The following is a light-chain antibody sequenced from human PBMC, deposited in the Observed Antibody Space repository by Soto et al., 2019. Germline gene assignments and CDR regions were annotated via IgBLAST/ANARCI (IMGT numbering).Light chain of an antibody. J-gene: IGKJ4*01. Sequence: EIVMTQSPATLSVSPGERVTLSCRASQSVSSYLAWYQQKPGQAPRLLIYGASTRATGTPVRFSGSGSGTEFTITISSTQSEDFVVYYCQQYNNWPLTFGGGTKVEIK. CDR1: QSVSSY. CDR3: QQYNNWPLT. V-gene: IGKV3-15*01. CDR2: GAS.